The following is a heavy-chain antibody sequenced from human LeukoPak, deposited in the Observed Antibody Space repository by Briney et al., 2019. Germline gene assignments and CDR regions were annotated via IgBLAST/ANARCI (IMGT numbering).Heavy chain of an antibody. CDR3: ARDPPDPPLRHGKNWFDP. Sequence: SETLSLTCTVSGGSISSRSYYWGWIRQPPGKGLEWIGSIYYSGSTYYNPSLKSRVTISVDTSKNQFSLKLSSVTAADTAVYYCARDPPDPPLRHGKNWFDPWGQGTLVSVSS. V-gene: IGHV4-39*07. CDR1: GGSISSRSYY. CDR2: IYYSGST. J-gene: IGHJ5*02. D-gene: IGHD4-17*01.